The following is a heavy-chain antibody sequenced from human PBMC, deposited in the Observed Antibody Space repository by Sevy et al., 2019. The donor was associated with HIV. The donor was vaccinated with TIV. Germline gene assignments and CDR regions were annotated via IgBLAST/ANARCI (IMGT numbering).Heavy chain of an antibody. J-gene: IGHJ6*02. V-gene: IGHV3-30*03. D-gene: IGHD2-21*01. CDR1: AFTFSTYA. CDR3: ARDGSVVSPYYYYAMDV. CDR2: ISYDGSHK. Sequence: GGSLRLSCAASAFTFSTYAMHWVRQAPGKGLEWVAVISYDGSHKYYADSVKGRFTISRENSKNALYLQMNNLRAEDTAVYYCARDGSVVSPYYYYAMDVWGQGTTVTVSS.